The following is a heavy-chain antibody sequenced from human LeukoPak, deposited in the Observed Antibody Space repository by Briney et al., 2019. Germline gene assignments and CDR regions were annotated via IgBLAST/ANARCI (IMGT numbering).Heavy chain of an antibody. V-gene: IGHV3-33*01. J-gene: IGHJ4*02. CDR3: TRDDYGTTDY. Sequence: GRSLRLSCAASGFTFSGYGMHWVRQAPGKGLEWVAVIWYDGSNKYYADSVKGRFTISRDNSKNTLYLQMNSLRAEDTAVYYCTRDDYGTTDYWGQGTLVTVSS. D-gene: IGHD4-17*01. CDR1: GFTFSGYG. CDR2: IWYDGSNK.